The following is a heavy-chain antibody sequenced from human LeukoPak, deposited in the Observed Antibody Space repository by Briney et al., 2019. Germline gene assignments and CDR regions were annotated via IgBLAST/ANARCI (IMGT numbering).Heavy chain of an antibody. D-gene: IGHD6-19*01. J-gene: IGHJ4*02. CDR2: IKRDGSER. V-gene: IGHV3-7*01. Sequence: GGSLRLSCAASGFTFSSYWMTWVRQAPGKGLEWVGNIKRDGSERYYVDSVKGRFTISRDNAKNSLYLQMNSLRAEDTAVYYCARRHIAVAGPLDSWGQGTLVTVSS. CDR1: GFTFSSYW. CDR3: ARRHIAVAGPLDS.